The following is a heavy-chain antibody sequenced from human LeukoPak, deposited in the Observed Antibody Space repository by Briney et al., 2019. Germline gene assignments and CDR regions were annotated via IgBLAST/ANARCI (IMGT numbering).Heavy chain of an antibody. CDR2: IVVGSGNT. J-gene: IGHJ4*02. D-gene: IGHD2-15*01. Sequence: SMKVSCKASGFTLSRSAVQWVRQARGQRLEWIGWIVVGSGNTNYAQKFQERVTITRDMSTSTAYMELSSLRSGDTAVYYCAAGYCSGGSCPPDYWGQGTLVTVSS. V-gene: IGHV1-58*01. CDR3: AAGYCSGGSCPPDY. CDR1: GFTLSRSA.